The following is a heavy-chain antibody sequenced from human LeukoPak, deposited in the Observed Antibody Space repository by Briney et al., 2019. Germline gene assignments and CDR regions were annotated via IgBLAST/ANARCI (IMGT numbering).Heavy chain of an antibody. J-gene: IGHJ4*02. Sequence: GGSLRLSCAASGFTFSSYAMSWVRQAPGKGLEWVSAISGSGGSTYYADSVKGRSTISRDNSKNTLYLQMNSLRAEDTAVYYCAKGGELLTDFDYWGQGTLVTVSS. D-gene: IGHD1-26*01. CDR1: GFTFSSYA. CDR3: AKGGELLTDFDY. CDR2: ISGSGGST. V-gene: IGHV3-23*01.